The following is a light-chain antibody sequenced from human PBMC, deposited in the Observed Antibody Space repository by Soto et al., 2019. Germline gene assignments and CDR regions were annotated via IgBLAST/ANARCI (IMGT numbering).Light chain of an antibody. CDR2: EGS. V-gene: IGLV2-23*01. Sequence: QSALTQPASVSGSPGQSITISCTGTSSDVGSYNPVSWYQQHPGKAPKLMIYEGSKRPSGVSNRFSGSKSGNTASLTIAGLQAEDEAEYYCCSDAGSRVFGGGTKLTVL. J-gene: IGLJ3*02. CDR1: SSDVGSYNP. CDR3: CSDAGSRV.